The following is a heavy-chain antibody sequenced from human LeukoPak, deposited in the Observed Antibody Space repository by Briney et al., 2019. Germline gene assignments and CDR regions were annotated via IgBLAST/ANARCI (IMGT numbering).Heavy chain of an antibody. V-gene: IGHV1-2*06. CDR1: GYTFTGYY. D-gene: IGHD4-17*01. Sequence: ASVKVSCKASGYTFTGYYMHWVRQAPGQGLEWIGRINPNSGGTNYAQKFQGRVTMTRDTSISTAYMELSRLRSDDTAVYYCARGRYGDYNAWFDPWGQGTLVTVSS. CDR3: ARGRYGDYNAWFDP. J-gene: IGHJ5*02. CDR2: INPNSGGT.